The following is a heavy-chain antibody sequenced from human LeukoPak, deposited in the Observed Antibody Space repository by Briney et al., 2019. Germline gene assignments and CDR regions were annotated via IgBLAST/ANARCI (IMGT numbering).Heavy chain of an antibody. Sequence: PGGSLRLSCAASGFPFSSYAMSWVRQAPGKGLEWVSAISGSGGSTYYADSVKGRFTISRDNSKNTLYLQMNSLRAEDTAVYYCAKVGTGWPLGVIDYWGQGTLVTVSS. CDR2: ISGSGGST. CDR1: GFPFSSYA. J-gene: IGHJ4*02. V-gene: IGHV3-23*01. D-gene: IGHD1-1*01. CDR3: AKVGTGWPLGVIDY.